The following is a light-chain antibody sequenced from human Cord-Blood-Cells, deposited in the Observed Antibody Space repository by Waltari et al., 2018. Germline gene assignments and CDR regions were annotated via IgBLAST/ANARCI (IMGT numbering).Light chain of an antibody. CDR3: QQSYSTPPEFS. J-gene: IGKJ2*03. CDR1: QSISSY. CDR2: AAS. Sequence: DIQMTQSPSSLSASVGDRVHITCRASQSISSYLNWYQQKPGKAPKLLIYAASSLQSGVPSRFSGSGSGTDFTLTISSLQPEDFATYYCQQSYSTPPEFSFGQGTKLEIK. V-gene: IGKV1-39*01.